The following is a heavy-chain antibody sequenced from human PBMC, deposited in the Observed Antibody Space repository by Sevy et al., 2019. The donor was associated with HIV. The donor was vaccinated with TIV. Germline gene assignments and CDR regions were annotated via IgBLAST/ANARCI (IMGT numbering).Heavy chain of an antibody. CDR3: ARGGYSSGWYALDI. CDR1: GFTFSSYD. CDR2: IGTAGDP. V-gene: IGHV3-13*05. Sequence: GGSLRLSCAASGFTFSSYDMHWVRQATGKGLEWVSAIGTAGDPYYPGSVKGRFTISRENAKNSLYLQMNSLRAGDTAVYYCARGGYSSGWYALDIWGQGTMVTVSS. D-gene: IGHD6-19*01. J-gene: IGHJ3*02.